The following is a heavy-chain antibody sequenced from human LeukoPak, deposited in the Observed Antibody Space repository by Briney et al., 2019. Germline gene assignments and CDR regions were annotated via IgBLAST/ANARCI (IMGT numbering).Heavy chain of an antibody. J-gene: IGHJ4*02. D-gene: IGHD6-19*01. CDR3: ARHAASGAHDY. CDR2: VYYDGST. Sequence: SETLSLTCTVSAGSISITSYYWAWVRQPPGKGPEWIASVYYDGSTYYTPSLKSRLTISVDTSRNQFSLKVSSMTATDTAVYYCARHAASGAHDYWGQGTLVTVSS. CDR1: AGSISITSYY. V-gene: IGHV4-39*01.